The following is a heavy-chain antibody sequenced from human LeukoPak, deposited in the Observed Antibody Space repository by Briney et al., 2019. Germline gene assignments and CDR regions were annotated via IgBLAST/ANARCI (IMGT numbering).Heavy chain of an antibody. D-gene: IGHD6-13*01. J-gene: IGHJ4*02. CDR1: GFIFSDYY. CDR3: ARLHSTAAAGTYDY. Sequence: PGGSLRLSCAACGFIFSDYYMTWNRQAPGKGLEWISYISGDSSYTRYADSVRGRFTVSRDNAKNSLYLQMNSLRAEDTAVYYCARLHSTAAAGTYDYWGQGSLVTVSS. CDR2: ISGDSSYT. V-gene: IGHV3-11*06.